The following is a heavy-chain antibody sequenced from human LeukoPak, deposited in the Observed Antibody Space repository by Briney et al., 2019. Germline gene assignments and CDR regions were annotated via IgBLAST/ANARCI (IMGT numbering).Heavy chain of an antibody. CDR2: IYSGGGT. J-gene: IGHJ4*02. D-gene: IGHD3-22*01. CDR3: AKDYYDRSGYLYYFDY. Sequence: GGSLRLSCAASGFTVSDNYMNWVRQAPGKGLEWVSVIYSGGGTYYADSVKGRFTISRDNSKNTLYLQMNSLRAEDTAVYYCAKDYYDRSGYLYYFDYWGQGTLVTVSS. CDR1: GFTVSDNY. V-gene: IGHV3-66*01.